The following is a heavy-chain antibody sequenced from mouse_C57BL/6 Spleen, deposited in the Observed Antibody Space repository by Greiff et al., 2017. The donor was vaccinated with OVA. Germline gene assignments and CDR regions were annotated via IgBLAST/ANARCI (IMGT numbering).Heavy chain of an antibody. CDR2: IWSGGST. CDR1: GFSFTSYG. V-gene: IGHV2-2*01. Sequence: QVQLTESGPGLVQPSQCLSITCTVSGFSFTSYGVPRVRQSPGTGLEWVGVIWSGGSTDYNAALRSRLSISKDNTKSQVFFKMNSMRADDAAIYYCARKGEVYAMDYWGQGTSVTVSS. CDR3: ARKGEVYAMDY. J-gene: IGHJ4*01.